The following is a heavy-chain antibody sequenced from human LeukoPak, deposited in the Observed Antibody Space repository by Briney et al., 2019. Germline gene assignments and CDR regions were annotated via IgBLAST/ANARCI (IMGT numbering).Heavy chain of an antibody. CDR1: GATVSSYA. D-gene: IGHD4-17*01. CDR3: ARDPVTTRFDP. CDR2: IIPIFGIA. J-gene: IGHJ5*02. V-gene: IGHV1-69*04. Sequence: GASVKVSRKASGATVSSYAFSWVRQAPGQGLEWMGRIIPIFGIANYAQKFQGRVTITADKPTSTAYMELSSLRSEDTAVYYCARDPVTTRFDPWGQGTLVSVSS.